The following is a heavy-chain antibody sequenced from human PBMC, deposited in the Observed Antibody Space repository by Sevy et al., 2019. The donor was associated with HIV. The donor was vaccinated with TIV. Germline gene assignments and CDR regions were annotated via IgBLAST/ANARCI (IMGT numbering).Heavy chain of an antibody. CDR1: GLTFSTYS. Sequence: GGSLRLSCAASGLTFSTYSMNWVRQAPGKGLEWVSYISSSSSTIYYADSVKGRFTISRDNAKNSVYLQMNSLGAEDTAVYYCASPLPFYYGSGSEEFDYWGRGTLVTVSS. J-gene: IGHJ4*02. CDR2: ISSSSSTI. D-gene: IGHD3-10*01. CDR3: ASPLPFYYGSGSEEFDY. V-gene: IGHV3-48*01.